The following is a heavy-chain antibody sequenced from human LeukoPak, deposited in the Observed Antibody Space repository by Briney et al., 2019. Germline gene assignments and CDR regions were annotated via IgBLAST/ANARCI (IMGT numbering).Heavy chain of an antibody. V-gene: IGHV5-51*01. CDR1: GYNFATDY. Sequence: GESLKISCKGSGYNFATDYIGWVRQMPGKGLEWMGIIYPGDSETNYSPSFKGQVTFSVDKSITTAYLQWSSLKASDTAMYYCAHIADQWSAGYVDYWGQGTLVTVSS. J-gene: IGHJ4*02. CDR3: AHIADQWSAGYVDY. D-gene: IGHD6-13*01. CDR2: IYPGDSET.